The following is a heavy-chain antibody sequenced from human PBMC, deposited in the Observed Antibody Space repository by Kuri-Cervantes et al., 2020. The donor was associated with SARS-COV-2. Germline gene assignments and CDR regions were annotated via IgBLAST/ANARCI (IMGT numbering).Heavy chain of an antibody. V-gene: IGHV4-34*01. CDR1: GGSFSGYY. CDR3: ARVNGGLYGGYGDAFDI. J-gene: IGHJ3*02. Sequence: SETLSLTCAVYGGSFSGYYWSWIRQPPGKGLEWIGEINHSGSTNYNPSLKSRVTISVDTSKNQFSLKLSSVTAADTAVYYCARVNGGLYGGYGDAFDIWGQGTMVTVSS. D-gene: IGHD5-12*01. CDR2: INHSGST.